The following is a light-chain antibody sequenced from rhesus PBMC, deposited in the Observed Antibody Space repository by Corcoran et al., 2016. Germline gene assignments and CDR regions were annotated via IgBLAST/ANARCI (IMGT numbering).Light chain of an antibody. J-gene: IGKJ3*01. CDR3: LQTYTTPFT. Sequence: DIQMTQSPSSLSASVGDRITITCRASQDISTFLSWYQQRPGKPHKRFIYTASILQRGVPSRFSGSGSVTDFTLTINSLQPEDSTTYYCLQTYTTPFTFGPGTKLDIK. CDR2: TAS. V-gene: IGKV1-36*02. CDR1: QDISTF.